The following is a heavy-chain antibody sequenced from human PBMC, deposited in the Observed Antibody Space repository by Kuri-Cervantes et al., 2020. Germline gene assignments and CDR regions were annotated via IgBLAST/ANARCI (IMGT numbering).Heavy chain of an antibody. J-gene: IGHJ4*02. D-gene: IGHD2-21*02. V-gene: IGHV3-48*01. Sequence: GGSLRLSCAVSGFTVGRYSIHWVRQAPGKGLEWLSYISGTGSTIYYADSVKGRFTISRDNAKNTLYLQMNSLRAEDTAVYYCARDFSVTNPFSFDYWGQGTLVTVSS. CDR3: ARDFSVTNPFSFDY. CDR2: ISGTGSTI. CDR1: GFTVGRYS.